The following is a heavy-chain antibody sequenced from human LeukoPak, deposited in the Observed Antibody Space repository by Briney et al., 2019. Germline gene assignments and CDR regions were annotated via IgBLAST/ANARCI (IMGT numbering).Heavy chain of an antibody. V-gene: IGHV1-46*01. Sequence: ASVKVSCKASGYTFTSYYVHWVRQAPGQGLEWMGIINPSGGSTSYAQKFQGRVTMTRDTSTSTVYMELSSLRSEDTAVYYCARSEFRGVIDYWGQGTLVTVSS. CDR2: INPSGGST. J-gene: IGHJ4*02. CDR1: GYTFTSYY. CDR3: ARSEFRGVIDY. D-gene: IGHD3-10*01.